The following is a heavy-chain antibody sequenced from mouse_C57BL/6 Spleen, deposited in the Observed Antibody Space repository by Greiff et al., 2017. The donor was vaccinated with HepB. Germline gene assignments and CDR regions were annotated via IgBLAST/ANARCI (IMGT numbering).Heavy chain of an antibody. V-gene: IGHV1-69*01. J-gene: IGHJ3*01. CDR1: GYTFTSYW. CDR2: IDPSDSYT. Sequence: VKLQQPGAELVMPGASVKLSCKASGYTFTSYWMHWVKQRPGQGLEWIGEIDPSDSYTNYNQKFKGKSTLTVDKSSSTAYRKRSSLTSEDSAVYYCAYYSNYPFAYWGQGTLVTVSA. D-gene: IGHD2-5*01. CDR3: AYYSNYPFAY.